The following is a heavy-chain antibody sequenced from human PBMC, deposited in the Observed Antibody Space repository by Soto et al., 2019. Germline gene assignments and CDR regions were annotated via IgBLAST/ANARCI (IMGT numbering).Heavy chain of an antibody. CDR3: ARGPAANYYYYGTDV. CDR2: INHSGST. V-gene: IGHV4-34*01. Sequence: SETLSLTCAVYGGSFSGYYWSWIRQPPGKGLEWIGEINHSGSTNYNPCLKSRVTISVDTSKNQFSLKLSSATAANTVVYYCARGPAANYYYYGTDVWGQGTTVTVSS. J-gene: IGHJ6*02. CDR1: GGSFSGYY.